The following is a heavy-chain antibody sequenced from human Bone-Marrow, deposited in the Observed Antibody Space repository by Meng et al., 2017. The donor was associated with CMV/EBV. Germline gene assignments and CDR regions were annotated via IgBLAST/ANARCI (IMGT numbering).Heavy chain of an antibody. D-gene: IGHD3-10*01. CDR3: ARDRIYYYASGFFPSLAH. CDR1: GLTFSSYE. Sequence: GESLKISCAASGLTFSSYEMNWVRQAPGKGLEWVSYISSSGSAIYYADSVRGRFTISRDNAKNSVYLQMNSLRAEDTALYYCARDRIYYYASGFFPSLAHWGQGTLVPVSS. J-gene: IGHJ4*02. CDR2: ISSSGSAI. V-gene: IGHV3-48*03.